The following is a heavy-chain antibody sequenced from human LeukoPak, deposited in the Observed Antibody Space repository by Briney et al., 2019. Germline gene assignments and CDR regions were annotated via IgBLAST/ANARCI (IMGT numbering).Heavy chain of an antibody. J-gene: IGHJ4*02. Sequence: GGSLRLSCAASGLTVTNAYMSWVRLAPGRGLEWVGHITSKTHGGAADYAAPVKGRLTISRDDSRNMVYLQMNSLKTEDTAIYYCTTSYSSGWTGIFDYWGQGALVIVSP. CDR1: GLTVTNAY. V-gene: IGHV3-15*01. CDR2: ITSKTHGGAA. CDR3: TTSYSSGWTGIFDY. D-gene: IGHD6-19*01.